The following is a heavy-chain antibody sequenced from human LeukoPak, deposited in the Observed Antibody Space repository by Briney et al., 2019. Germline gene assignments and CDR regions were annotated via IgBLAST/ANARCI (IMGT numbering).Heavy chain of an antibody. J-gene: IGHJ4*02. CDR2: ISGSGGST. CDR3: AKLKRSSGWSDY. CDR1: GFTFSSYA. Sequence: GGSLRLSCAASGFTFSSYAMSWFRQAPGKRLHWVSAISGSGGSTYYVDSVKGRFTISRDNSKNTLYLQMNRLRAEDTAVYYCAKLKRSSGWSDYWGQGTLVSDSS. D-gene: IGHD6-19*01. V-gene: IGHV3-23*01.